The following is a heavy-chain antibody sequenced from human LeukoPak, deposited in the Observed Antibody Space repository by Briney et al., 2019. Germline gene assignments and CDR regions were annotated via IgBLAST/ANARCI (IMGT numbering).Heavy chain of an antibody. CDR3: AKFGSGFDI. CDR1: GLTVGNNY. Sequence: PGGSLRLSCAVSGLTVGNNYMSWVRQAPGKGLECIASIYSGGGTAYADSVKGRFTISRDNSKNTLYLQMNSLRAEDTAVYYCAKFGSGFDIWGQGTMVTVSS. D-gene: IGHD3-3*01. V-gene: IGHV3-53*05. CDR2: IYSGGGT. J-gene: IGHJ3*02.